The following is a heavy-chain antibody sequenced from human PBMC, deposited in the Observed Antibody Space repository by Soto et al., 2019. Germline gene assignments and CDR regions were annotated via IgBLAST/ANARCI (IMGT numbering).Heavy chain of an antibody. CDR1: GYTFTSYA. CDR3: ARGGSLYWYFDL. D-gene: IGHD1-26*01. J-gene: IGHJ2*01. CDR2: INAGNGNT. Sequence: QVQLVQSGAAVKKPGSSVKVSCKASGYTFTSYAMPWVRQAPAQRLEGMGWINAGNGNTKYSQKFPGRVTITRDTSASTAYMELSSLRSEDTAVYYCARGGSLYWYFDLWGRGTLVTVSS. V-gene: IGHV1-3*01.